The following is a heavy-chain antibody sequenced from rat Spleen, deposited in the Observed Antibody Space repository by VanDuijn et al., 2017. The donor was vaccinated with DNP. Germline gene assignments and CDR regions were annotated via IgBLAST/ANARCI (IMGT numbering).Heavy chain of an antibody. CDR1: GFSLTAYN. D-gene: IGHD1-3*01. V-gene: IGHV2-41*01. J-gene: IGHJ4*01. Sequence: QVQLKESGPGLVHPSQTLSLTCTVAGFSLTAYNVHWVRQPPGKGLEWMGIIWNTGGTRYNSARKSRLTIIKDTSKSQVFLKMNSLQTEDTATYYCASTLVNYGTYGYYAMDAWGQGTSVTVSS. CDR3: ASTLVNYGTYGYYAMDA. CDR2: IWNTGGT.